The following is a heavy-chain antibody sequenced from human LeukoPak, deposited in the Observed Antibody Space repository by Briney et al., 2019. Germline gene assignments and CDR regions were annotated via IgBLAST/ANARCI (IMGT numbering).Heavy chain of an antibody. J-gene: IGHJ4*02. CDR1: GFTFSTYA. D-gene: IGHD5-18*01. Sequence: GGSLRLSCAASGFTFSTYAMTWVGQAPGRGLEWVSAITASGHSTYSADSVKCRFTISRDNSKNTLFLQMNSLRADDTAIYYCAKFRVGYNYGIHFDYWGQGTLVTISS. V-gene: IGHV3-23*01. CDR3: AKFRVGYNYGIHFDY. CDR2: ITASGHST.